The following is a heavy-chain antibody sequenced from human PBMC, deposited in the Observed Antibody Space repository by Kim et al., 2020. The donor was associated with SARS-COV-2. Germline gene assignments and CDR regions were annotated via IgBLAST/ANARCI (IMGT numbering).Heavy chain of an antibody. Sequence: GGSLRLSCEASGFVFGNFGMHWVRQSPGKGLEWVAVIWFDGSAEVYEDSVEGRFFVTRDNSKNIMHLQMNDLRDEDTAVYYCARIIGFDELSMFDLWG. D-gene: IGHD2-15*01. V-gene: IGHV3-33*01. CDR1: GFVFGNFG. CDR3: ARIIGFDELSMFDL. J-gene: IGHJ6*01. CDR2: IWFDGSAE.